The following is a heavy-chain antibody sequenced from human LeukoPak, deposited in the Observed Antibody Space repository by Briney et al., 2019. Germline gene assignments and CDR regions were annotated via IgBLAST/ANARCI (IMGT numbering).Heavy chain of an antibody. V-gene: IGHV1-69*13. Sequence: SVKVSCKASGYTFTSYGISWVRQAPGQGLEWMGGIIPIFGTANYAQKFQGRVTITADESTSTAYMELSSLRSEDTAVYYCARDCGGYYYDSSGYCDAFDIWGQGTMVTVSS. D-gene: IGHD3-22*01. CDR2: IIPIFGTA. CDR1: GYTFTSYG. CDR3: ARDCGGYYYDSSGYCDAFDI. J-gene: IGHJ3*02.